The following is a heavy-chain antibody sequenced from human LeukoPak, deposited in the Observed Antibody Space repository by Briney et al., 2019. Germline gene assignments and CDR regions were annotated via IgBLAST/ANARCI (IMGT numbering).Heavy chain of an antibody. V-gene: IGHV1-8*01. CDR2: MNPNSGNT. Sequence: ASVKVSCKASGYTFTSYDINWVRRATGQGLEWMGWMNPNSGNTGYAQKFQGRVTMTRNTSISTAYMELSSLRSEDTAVYYCARGPGDDDAFDIWGQGTMVTVSS. CDR3: ARGPGDDDAFDI. J-gene: IGHJ3*02. D-gene: IGHD4-17*01. CDR1: GYTFTSYD.